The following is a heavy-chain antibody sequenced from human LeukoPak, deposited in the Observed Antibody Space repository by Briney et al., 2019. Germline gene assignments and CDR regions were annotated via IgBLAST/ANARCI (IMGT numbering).Heavy chain of an antibody. CDR3: ARGLRSSDFDY. J-gene: IGHJ4*02. CDR1: GYTFTSYD. CDR2: MNPNSGNT. D-gene: IGHD2-2*01. V-gene: IGHV1-8*01. Sequence: ASVNVSCKASGYTFTSYDINWVRQATGQGLEWMGWMNPNSGNTGYAQKFQGRVTMTRNTSISTAYMELSSLRSEDTAVYHCARGLRSSDFDYWGQGTLVTVSS.